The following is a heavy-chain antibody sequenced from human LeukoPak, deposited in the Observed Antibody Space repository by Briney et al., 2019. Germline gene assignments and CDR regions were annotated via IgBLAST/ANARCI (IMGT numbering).Heavy chain of an antibody. CDR3: AKDLGKIHCSGGSCYASDY. V-gene: IGHV3-23*01. CDR2: ISGSGGST. J-gene: IGHJ4*02. D-gene: IGHD2-15*01. CDR1: GFTFSSYA. Sequence: PGGSLRLSCAASGFTFSSYAMSWVRQAPGKGLEWVSAISGSGGSTYYADSVKGRFTISRDNSKNTLYLQMNSLRAEDTAVYYCAKDLGKIHCSGGSCYASDYWGQGTLVTVSS.